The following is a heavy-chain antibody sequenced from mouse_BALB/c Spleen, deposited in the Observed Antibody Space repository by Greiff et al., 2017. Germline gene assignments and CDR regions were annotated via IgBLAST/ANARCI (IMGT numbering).Heavy chain of an antibody. V-gene: IGHV3-2*02. CDR2: ISYSGST. CDR1: GYSITSDYA. D-gene: IGHD2-12*01. J-gene: IGHJ3*01. Sequence: EVKVEESGPGLVKPSQSLSLTCTVTGYSITSDYAWNWIRQFPGNKLEWMGYISYSGSTSYNPSLKSRISITRDTSKNQFFLQLNSVTTEDTATYYCASFGGIRAGFAYWGQGTLVTVSA. CDR3: ASFGGIRAGFAY.